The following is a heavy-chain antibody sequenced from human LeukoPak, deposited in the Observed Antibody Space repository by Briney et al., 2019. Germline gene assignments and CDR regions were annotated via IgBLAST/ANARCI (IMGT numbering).Heavy chain of an antibody. Sequence: ASVKVSCKASGYTFSGYYIHWVRQAPGQGLEWMGWIKSNSGGTNSAQNFQGRVTMTRDTSISTACMELSGLTSDDTAMYYCAKLRSVASFFDSWGPGTLVTVSS. J-gene: IGHJ4*02. CDR1: GYTFSGYY. V-gene: IGHV1-2*02. CDR2: IKSNSGGT. CDR3: AKLRSVASFFDS. D-gene: IGHD6-19*01.